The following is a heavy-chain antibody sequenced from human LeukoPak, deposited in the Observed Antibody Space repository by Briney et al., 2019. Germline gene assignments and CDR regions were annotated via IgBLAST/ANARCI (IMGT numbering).Heavy chain of an antibody. D-gene: IGHD5-18*01. CDR2: IKQDGSVE. CDR1: GFTFENYL. Sequence: GGSLRLSCAASGFTFENYLMSWVRQAPGKGPEWVANIKQDGSVEHYLDSVKGRFTISRDNAKNSLILQMNSLRAEDTAVYYCARWAGVTDYWGQGTLVTVSS. J-gene: IGHJ4*02. CDR3: ARWAGVTDY. V-gene: IGHV3-7*01.